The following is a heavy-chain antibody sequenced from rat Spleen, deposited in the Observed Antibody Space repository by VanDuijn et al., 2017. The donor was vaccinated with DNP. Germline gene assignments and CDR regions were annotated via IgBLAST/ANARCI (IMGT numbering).Heavy chain of an antibody. CDR1: GFTFSNYY. CDR2: ISYDGSST. J-gene: IGHJ2*01. V-gene: IGHV5-7*01. CDR3: ARPDY. Sequence: EVRLVESGGDLVQPGRSLKLSCAASGFTFSNYYMAWVRQAPKKGLEWVGTISYDGSSTNYRDSVKGRFTISRDNAKSTLYLQMDSLRSEDTATYYCARPDYWGQGVMVTVSS.